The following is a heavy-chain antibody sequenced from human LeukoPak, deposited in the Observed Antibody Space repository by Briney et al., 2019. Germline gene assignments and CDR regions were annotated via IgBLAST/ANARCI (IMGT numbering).Heavy chain of an antibody. V-gene: IGHV3-23*03. D-gene: IGHD3-10*01. Sequence: GGSLRLSCAASGFTFSSYGMSWVRQAPGKGLEWVSVIYSGGSTYYADSVKGRFTISRDNSKNTLYLQMNGLRVEDTALYYCVNSGFDPWGQGTLVTVSS. J-gene: IGHJ5*02. CDR1: GFTFSSYG. CDR3: VNSGFDP. CDR2: IYSGGST.